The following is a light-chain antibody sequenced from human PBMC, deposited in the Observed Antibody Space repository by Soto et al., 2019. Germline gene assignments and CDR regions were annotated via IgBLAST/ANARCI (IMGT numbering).Light chain of an antibody. CDR2: DAS. CDR3: QQRSDWPIT. CDR1: QSVSRF. J-gene: IGKJ5*01. Sequence: VLTQSPATLSLSPGERATLSCRARQSVSRFLAWYQQKPGQAPRLLIFDASNRATGIPARFSASGSGTDFTLTISSLESEDSAVYYCQQRSDWPITFGQGTRLDI. V-gene: IGKV3-11*01.